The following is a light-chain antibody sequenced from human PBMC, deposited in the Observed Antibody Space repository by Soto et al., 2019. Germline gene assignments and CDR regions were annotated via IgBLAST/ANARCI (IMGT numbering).Light chain of an antibody. Sequence: QSVLTQPPSASGTPGQRVTISCSGGECDIGSNTVYWFQQFPGTAPRLVIYTNNQRPSGVPDRFSGSKSGTSASLVISGLQSEDEADYYCATWDDSLHVCVFGGGTKLTVL. V-gene: IGLV1-44*01. CDR2: TNN. CDR3: ATWDDSLHVCV. J-gene: IGLJ3*02. CDR1: ECDIGSNT.